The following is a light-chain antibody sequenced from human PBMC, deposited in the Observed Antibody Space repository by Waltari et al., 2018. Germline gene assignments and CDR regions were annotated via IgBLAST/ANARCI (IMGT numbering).Light chain of an antibody. Sequence: QSALTQPASVSGSPGQSLTISCTATSTAFGGYNYFSWYQQRPGKAPKFIIYEVSNRPSGVSNRFSGSKSGNTASLTISGLQAEDEADYYCSSFTSSSAYVLFGGGTKLTVL. J-gene: IGLJ2*01. CDR2: EVS. V-gene: IGLV2-14*01. CDR3: SSFTSSSAYVL. CDR1: STAFGGYNY.